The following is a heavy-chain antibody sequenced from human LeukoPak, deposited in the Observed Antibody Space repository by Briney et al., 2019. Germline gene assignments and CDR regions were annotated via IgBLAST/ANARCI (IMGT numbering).Heavy chain of an antibody. CDR1: GGTFSSYA. J-gene: IGHJ4*02. CDR2: IIPIFGTA. V-gene: IGHV1-69*05. D-gene: IGHD2-2*01. Sequence: EASVKVSCKASGGTFSSYAISWVRQAPGQGLEWMGGIIPIFGTANYAQKFQGIVTITTDESTSTAYMELSSLRSEDTAVYYCASIYCSSTSCYWLHFDYWGQGTLVTVSS. CDR3: ASIYCSSTSCYWLHFDY.